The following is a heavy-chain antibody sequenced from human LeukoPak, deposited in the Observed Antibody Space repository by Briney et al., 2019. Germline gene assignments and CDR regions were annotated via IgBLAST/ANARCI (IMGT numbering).Heavy chain of an antibody. D-gene: IGHD5/OR15-5a*01. CDR3: ARIPTEESTQLDY. CDR2: INPNSGGT. V-gene: IGHV1-2*02. CDR1: GYTFTGYY. J-gene: IGHJ4*02. Sequence: ASVKVSCKASGYTFTGYYMHWVRQAPGQGLEWMGWINPNSGGTNYAQKFQGRVTMTRDTSIGTAYMELSRLRSDDTAVYYCARIPTEESTQLDYWGQGTLVTVSS.